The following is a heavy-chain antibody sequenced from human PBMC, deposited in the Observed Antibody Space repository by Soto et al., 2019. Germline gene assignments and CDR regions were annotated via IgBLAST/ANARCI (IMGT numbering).Heavy chain of an antibody. J-gene: IGHJ6*02. CDR1: GGSFSGHY. CDR2: SNHSGSS. V-gene: IGHV4-34*01. CDR3: ALGGVLNYYYYPMDV. Sequence: PSGTLSLTCAVYGGSFSGHYLTWVRQPPGKGLEWIGESNHSGSSSYNPSLKSRVTMSVDTSKNQFSLKLSSVTAADTAVYYCALGGVLNYYYYPMDVWGQGTTVTVSS. D-gene: IGHD3-16*01.